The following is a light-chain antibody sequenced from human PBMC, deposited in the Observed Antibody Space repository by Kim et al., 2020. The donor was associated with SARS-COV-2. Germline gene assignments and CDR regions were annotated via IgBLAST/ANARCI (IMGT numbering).Light chain of an antibody. CDR2: LNSDGSH. CDR3: QTWGTGIWV. V-gene: IGLV4-69*01. Sequence: ASVKRTRPLSSGHGSYALAWHQQQPEKGPRYLMKLNSDGSHSKGDGIPDRFSGSSSGAECYLTISSLQSEDEADYYCQTWGTGIWVFGGGTQLTVL. CDR1: SGHGSYA. J-gene: IGLJ3*02.